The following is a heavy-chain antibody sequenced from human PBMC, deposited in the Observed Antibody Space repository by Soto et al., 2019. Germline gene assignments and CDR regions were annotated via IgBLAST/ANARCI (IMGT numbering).Heavy chain of an antibody. CDR1: GFTFSSYA. CDR2: ISTNGGST. D-gene: IGHD3-22*01. Sequence: PGGSLRLSCAASGFTFSSYAMSWVRQAPGKGLEYVSSISTNGGSTDYADSVKGRFTISRDNSKNTVYLQMSSLRAEDTAVYYCVKGEYYYDSSGYYPFDYWGQGTLVTVSS. CDR3: VKGEYYYDSSGYYPFDY. J-gene: IGHJ4*02. V-gene: IGHV3-64D*06.